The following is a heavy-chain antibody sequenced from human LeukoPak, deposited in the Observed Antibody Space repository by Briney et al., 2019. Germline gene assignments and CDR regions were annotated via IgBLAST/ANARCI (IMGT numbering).Heavy chain of an antibody. J-gene: IGHJ4*02. V-gene: IGHV1-18*01. CDR2: ISAYNGNT. Sequence: GASVKVSCKASGYTFTSYGISWVRQAPGQGLEWMGWISAYNGNTNYAQKLQGRVTMTTDTSTSRAYMEMRSLRSDDTAVYYCARDQSGYSGYDSGTNFDYWGQGTLVTVSS. CDR1: GYTFTSYG. CDR3: ARDQSGYSGYDSGTNFDY. D-gene: IGHD5-12*01.